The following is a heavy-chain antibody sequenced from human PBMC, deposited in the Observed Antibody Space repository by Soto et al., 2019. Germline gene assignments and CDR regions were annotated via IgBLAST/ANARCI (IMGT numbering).Heavy chain of an antibody. D-gene: IGHD1-1*01. CDR1: GFTLTSYG. Sequence: PGGSLRLSCEVSGFTLTSYGMNWVRQAPDKGLEWVSTIGRGGDTFYADSVRGRFTTSRDNSKNTLFLQMNSLRAEDTALYFCAKDGTTAGIHYYGMDIWGQGTTVTVSS. CDR2: IGRGGDT. V-gene: IGHV3-23*01. CDR3: AKDGTTAGIHYYGMDI. J-gene: IGHJ6*02.